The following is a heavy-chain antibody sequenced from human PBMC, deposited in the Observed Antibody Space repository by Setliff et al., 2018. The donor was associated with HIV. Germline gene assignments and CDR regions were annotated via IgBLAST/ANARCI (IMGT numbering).Heavy chain of an antibody. D-gene: IGHD2-2*01. CDR2: IYYSGNT. V-gene: IGHV4-31*03. Sequence: SETLSLTCTVSGVSINSVLYSWTWIRQLPGKGLEWIGYIYYSGNTYYNPSLKSRLTISLETSKNQFSLKLSSVTAADTAVYYCAGGFRDDIVVVSGRPGTWLDPWGQGTLVTVSS. J-gene: IGHJ5*02. CDR3: AGGFRDDIVVVSGRPGTWLDP. CDR1: GVSINSVLYS.